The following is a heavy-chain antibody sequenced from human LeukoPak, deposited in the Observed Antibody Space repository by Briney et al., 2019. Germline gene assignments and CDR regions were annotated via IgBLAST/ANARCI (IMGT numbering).Heavy chain of an antibody. D-gene: IGHD3-16*01. Sequence: SETLSLTCTVSGGSISSYYWSWIRQPAGKGLEWVGRIYSSGTTNYNPSLRSRVPMSVDTSKNQFSLNLNSVTAADTAVYYCARGPSGGSGHDYWGQGTLVTVSS. CDR1: GGSISSYY. CDR3: ARGPSGGSGHDY. CDR2: IYSSGTT. J-gene: IGHJ4*02. V-gene: IGHV4-4*07.